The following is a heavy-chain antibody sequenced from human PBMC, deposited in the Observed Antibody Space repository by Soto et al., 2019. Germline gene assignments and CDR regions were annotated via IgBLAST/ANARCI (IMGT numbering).Heavy chain of an antibody. CDR3: ARDRSSSSSWYSYFDY. Sequence: TLSLTCAVSGGSISSSNWWSWVRQPPGKGLEWIGEIYHSGSTNYNPSLKSRVTISVDKSKNQFSLKLSSVTAADTAVYYCARDRSSSSSWYSYFDYWGQGTLVTVSS. CDR2: IYHSGST. J-gene: IGHJ4*02. D-gene: IGHD6-13*01. V-gene: IGHV4-4*02. CDR1: GGSISSSNW.